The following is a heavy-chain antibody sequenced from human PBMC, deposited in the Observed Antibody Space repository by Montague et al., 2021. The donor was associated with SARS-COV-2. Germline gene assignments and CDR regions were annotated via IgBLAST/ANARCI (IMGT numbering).Heavy chain of an antibody. D-gene: IGHD6-13*01. Sequence: PALVKPTQTLTLTCTVSGFSLSNARMGVSWIRQPPGKALEWLAHIFSNDEKSYSTSPKSRLTISKDTSKSQVVLTMTNMDPVDTATYYCARISIAAAGYYYYYGMDVWGQGTTVTVSS. J-gene: IGHJ6*02. CDR3: ARISIAAAGYYYYYGMDV. CDR1: GFSLSNARMG. CDR2: IFSNDEK. V-gene: IGHV2-26*01.